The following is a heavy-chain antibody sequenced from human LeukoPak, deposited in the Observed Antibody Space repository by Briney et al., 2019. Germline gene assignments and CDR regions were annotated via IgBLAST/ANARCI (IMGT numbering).Heavy chain of an antibody. D-gene: IGHD3-22*01. CDR1: GGSFSGYY. CDR2: INHSGST. V-gene: IGHV4-34*01. CDR3: ARPYYYDSSGSYYI. J-gene: IGHJ3*02. Sequence: SETLSLTCAVYGGSFSGYYWSWIRQPPGKGLEWIGEINHSGSTNYNPSLKSRVTISVDTSKNQFSLKLSSVTAADTAVYYCARPYYYDSSGSYYIWGQGTMVTVS.